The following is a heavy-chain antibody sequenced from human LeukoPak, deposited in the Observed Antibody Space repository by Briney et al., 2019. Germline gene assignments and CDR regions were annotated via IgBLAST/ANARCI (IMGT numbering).Heavy chain of an antibody. J-gene: IGHJ4*02. CDR3: ARDGMRYFDWLLPYGIPYYFDY. CDR2: IIPILGIA. CDR1: GGTFSSYA. Sequence: SVKVPCKASGGTFSSYAISWVRQAPGQGLEWMGRIIPILGIANYAQKFQGRVTITADKSTSTAYMELSSLRSEDTAAYYCARDGMRYFDWLLPYGIPYYFDYWGQGTLVTVSS. V-gene: IGHV1-69*04. D-gene: IGHD3-9*01.